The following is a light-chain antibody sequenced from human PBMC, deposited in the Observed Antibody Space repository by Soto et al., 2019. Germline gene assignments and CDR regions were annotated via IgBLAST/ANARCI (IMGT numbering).Light chain of an antibody. Sequence: DIQMTQTPSTLSASVGDRVTINCRASQSVNDYLAWYQQKPGNSPKVLIYDASTLERGVPSRFSGSGSGTEFTLTISGLQADDFATYYCQQYSSHRTFGQGTKVDIK. J-gene: IGKJ1*01. CDR2: DAS. V-gene: IGKV1-5*01. CDR1: QSVNDY. CDR3: QQYSSHRT.